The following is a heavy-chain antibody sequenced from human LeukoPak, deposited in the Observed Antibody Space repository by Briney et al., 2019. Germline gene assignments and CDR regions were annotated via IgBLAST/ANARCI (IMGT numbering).Heavy chain of an antibody. J-gene: IGHJ4*02. CDR2: ISSSSSYI. V-gene: IGHV3-21*01. Sequence: GGSLRLSCAASGFTFSSCSMNWVRQAPGKGLEWVSSISSSSSYIYYADSVKGRFTISRDNAKNSLYLQMNSLRAEDTAVYYCAREVEGPYSSSWYEGGDYWGQGTLVTVSS. CDR3: AREVEGPYSSSWYEGGDY. D-gene: IGHD6-13*01. CDR1: GFTFSSCS.